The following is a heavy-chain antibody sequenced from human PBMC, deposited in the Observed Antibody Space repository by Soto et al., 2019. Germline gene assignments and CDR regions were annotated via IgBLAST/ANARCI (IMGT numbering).Heavy chain of an antibody. CDR3: ARGPPKTGDLGPYYYYYYGMDV. CDR2: IYSGGST. CDR1: GFTVSSNY. V-gene: IGHV3-66*01. Sequence: GGSLRLSCAASGFTVSSNYMSWVRQAPGKGLEWVSVIYSGGSTYYADSVKGRFTISRHNSKNTLYLQMNSLRAEDTAVYYCARGPPKTGDLGPYYYYYYGMDVWGQGTTVTVSS. J-gene: IGHJ6*02. D-gene: IGHD7-27*01.